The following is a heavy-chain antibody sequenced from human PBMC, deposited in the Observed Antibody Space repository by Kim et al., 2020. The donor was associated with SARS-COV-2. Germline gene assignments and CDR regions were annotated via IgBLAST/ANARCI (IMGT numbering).Heavy chain of an antibody. Sequence: SETLSLTCAVYGGSFSGYYWSWIRQPPGKGLEWIGEINHSGSTNYNPSLKSRVTISVDTSKNQFSLKLSSVTAADTAVYYCARGRYYYGSGSYYTRPFDYWGQGTLVTVSS. J-gene: IGHJ4*02. CDR2: INHSGST. D-gene: IGHD3-10*01. CDR1: GGSFSGYY. V-gene: IGHV4-34*01. CDR3: ARGRYYYGSGSYYTRPFDY.